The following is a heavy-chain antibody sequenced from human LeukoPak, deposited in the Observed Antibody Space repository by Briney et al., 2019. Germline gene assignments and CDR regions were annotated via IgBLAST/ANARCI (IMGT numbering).Heavy chain of an antibody. CDR3: ARVELGYCSSTSCPGGDWFDP. J-gene: IGHJ5*02. CDR2: IYYSEST. D-gene: IGHD2-2*01. V-gene: IGHV4-59*01. CDR1: GGSFSGYY. Sequence: PSETLSLTCAVYGGSFSGYYWSWIRQPPGKGLEWIGYIYYSESTNYNPSLKSRVTISVDTSKNQFSLKLSSVTAADTAVYYCARVELGYCSSTSCPGGDWFDPWGQGTLVTVSS.